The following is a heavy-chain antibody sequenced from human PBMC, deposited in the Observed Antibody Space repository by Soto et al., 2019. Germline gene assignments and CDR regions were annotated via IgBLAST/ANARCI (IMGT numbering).Heavy chain of an antibody. D-gene: IGHD1-26*01. J-gene: IGHJ4*01. CDR1: GDSVSSNSAG. CDR2: TGYRSKWYY. V-gene: IGHV6-1*01. CDR3: ARGEQYSGRIFDY. Sequence: SQTLSLTCAITGDSVSSNSAGWSWVRQSPSRGLEWLGKTGYRSKWYYEYAVSVRGRITINPDTSKNQYSLQLNSVTPEDTAVYFCARGEQYSGRIFDYWGQGTLVTVSS.